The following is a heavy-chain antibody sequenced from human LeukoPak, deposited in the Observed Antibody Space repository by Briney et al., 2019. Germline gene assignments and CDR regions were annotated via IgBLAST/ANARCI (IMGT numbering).Heavy chain of an antibody. V-gene: IGHV3-21*01. CDR1: GFTFRSYA. CDR2: ISSSSSYI. Sequence: GGSLRLSCAASGFTFRSYAMSWVRQAPGKGLEWVSSISSSSSYIYYADSVKGRFTISRDNAKNSLYLQMNSLRAEDTAVYYCAREIDYYDSSGYYGYWGQGTLVTVSS. CDR3: AREIDYYDSSGYYGY. D-gene: IGHD3-22*01. J-gene: IGHJ4*02.